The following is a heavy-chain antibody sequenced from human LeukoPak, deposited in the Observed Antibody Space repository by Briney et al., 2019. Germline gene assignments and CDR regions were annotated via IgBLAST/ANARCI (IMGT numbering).Heavy chain of an antibody. J-gene: IGHJ3*02. CDR3: ARAISGSYYPSDAFDI. CDR2: IYYSGST. CDR1: GGSISSYY. V-gene: IGHV4-59*01. Sequence: SETLSLTCTVSGGSISSYYWSWIRQPPGKGLEWIGYIYYSGSTNYNPSLKSRVTISVDTSKNQFSLKLSSVTAADTAVYYCARAISGSYYPSDAFDIWGQGTMVTVSS. D-gene: IGHD1-26*01.